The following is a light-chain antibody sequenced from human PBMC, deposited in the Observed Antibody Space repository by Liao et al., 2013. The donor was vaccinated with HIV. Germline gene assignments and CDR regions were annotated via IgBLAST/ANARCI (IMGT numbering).Light chain of an antibody. CDR3: QAWDRNTAI. Sequence: SYELTQPPSVSVAPGKTARITCWGNTIGSKSVHWYQQKPGQAPVVVIYYDSGRPSGIPERFSGSNPGNTATLTINRVEAGDEADYYCQAWDRNTAIFGRGTKLTVL. CDR2: YDS. CDR1: TIGSKS. J-gene: IGLJ2*01. V-gene: IGLV3-21*01.